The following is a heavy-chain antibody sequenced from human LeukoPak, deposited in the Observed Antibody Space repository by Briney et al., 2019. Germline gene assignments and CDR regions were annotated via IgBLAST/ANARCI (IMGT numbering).Heavy chain of an antibody. J-gene: IGHJ4*02. D-gene: IGHD6-6*01. V-gene: IGHV3-9*01. Sequence: GGSLRPSCAASGFTFDDYAMHWVRQVPGRGLEWVSSISWNSGRIDYADSVKGRFSISRDNAKNSLYLQMNSLRAEDTALYYCARDFGYSTSSTNYFDFWGQGTLVTVSS. CDR1: GFTFDDYA. CDR3: ARDFGYSTSSTNYFDF. CDR2: ISWNSGRI.